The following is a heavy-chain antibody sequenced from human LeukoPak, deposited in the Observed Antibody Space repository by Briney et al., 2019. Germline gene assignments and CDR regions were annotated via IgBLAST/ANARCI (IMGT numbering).Heavy chain of an antibody. Sequence: GGSLTLSCAASGFTFSSYSMNWVRQAPGKGLEWVSYISSSSSTIYYADSVKGRFTISRDNAKNSLYLQMNCLRAEDTAVYYCAMPHGVSGSYYNFDYWGQGTLVTVSS. CDR3: AMPHGVSGSYYNFDY. CDR1: GFTFSSYS. V-gene: IGHV3-48*01. CDR2: ISSSSSTI. D-gene: IGHD3-10*01. J-gene: IGHJ4*02.